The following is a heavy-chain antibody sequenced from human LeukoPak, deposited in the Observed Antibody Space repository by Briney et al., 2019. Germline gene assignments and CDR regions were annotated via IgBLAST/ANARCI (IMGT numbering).Heavy chain of an antibody. Sequence: SETLSLTCTVSGGSISSGSYYWSWIRQPPGKGLEWIGLIYHSGTTHYNPSLKSRLTFSLDKSKNQFSLKLSSVTAADTAVYYCARDPGLAVAGTEYYYGMDVWGQGTTVTVSS. D-gene: IGHD6-19*01. J-gene: IGHJ6*02. V-gene: IGHV4-61*01. CDR3: ARDPGLAVAGTEYYYGMDV. CDR1: GGSISSGSYY. CDR2: IYHSGTT.